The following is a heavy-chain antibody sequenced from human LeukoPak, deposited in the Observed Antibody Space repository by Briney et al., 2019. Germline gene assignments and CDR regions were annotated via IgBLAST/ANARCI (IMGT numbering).Heavy chain of an antibody. D-gene: IGHD3-22*01. V-gene: IGHV3-7*05. CDR2: INQDGSEK. CDR3: ARESYYYDTSGYLKYYFDH. CDR1: GFSFNKYW. J-gene: IGHJ4*02. Sequence: PGGSLRLSCAASGFSFNKYWMSWVRQAPGKGLEWVANINQDGSEKYYVDSVKGRFTISRDNAKNSLYLQMNSLRAEDTAVYYCARESYYYDTSGYLKYYFDHWGQETLVTVSS.